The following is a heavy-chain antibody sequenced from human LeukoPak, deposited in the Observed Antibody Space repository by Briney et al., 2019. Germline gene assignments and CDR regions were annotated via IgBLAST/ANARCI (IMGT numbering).Heavy chain of an antibody. CDR3: AKRTNNNCVFDY. J-gene: IGHJ4*02. Sequence: AAGSLRLSCEVSGFTFSSYGMSWIRQAPGKGLEWVSTIYDSGATTYYADSVKGRFTISRDNSKSILYLQMDSLRAEDTAIYHCAKRTNNNCVFDYWGQGTLVTVSS. CDR1: GFTFSSYG. V-gene: IGHV3-23*01. CDR2: IYDSGATT. D-gene: IGHD1-1*01.